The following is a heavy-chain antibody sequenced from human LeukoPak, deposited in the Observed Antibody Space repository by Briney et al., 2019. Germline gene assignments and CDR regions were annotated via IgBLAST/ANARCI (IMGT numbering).Heavy chain of an antibody. J-gene: IGHJ6*04. D-gene: IGHD6-13*01. Sequence: SETLSLTCAVSGYSISSGYHWGWIRQPPGKGLEWIGSIYHSGSTYYNPSLKSRVTISVDTSKNQFSLKLSSVTAADTAVYYCAREAIAAAGTVPRGYYYYGMDVWGKGTTVTVSS. CDR1: GYSISSGYH. CDR3: AREAIAAAGTVPRGYYYYGMDV. V-gene: IGHV4-38-2*02. CDR2: IYHSGST.